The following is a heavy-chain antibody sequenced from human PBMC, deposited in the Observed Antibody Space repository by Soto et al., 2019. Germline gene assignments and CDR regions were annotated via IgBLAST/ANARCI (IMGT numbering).Heavy chain of an antibody. CDR2: INPNSGGT. V-gene: IGHV1-2*02. D-gene: IGHD3-22*01. CDR1: GYTFTVYY. Sequence: GASVKVSCKASGYTFTVYYIHWVRQAPGQGLEWKGWINPNSGGTNYAQKLQGRVTMTRDTSISTAYMELSRLRSDDTAVYYCAATFDSGSYDLGGHHWWGQGTLVTVSS. J-gene: IGHJ4*02. CDR3: AATFDSGSYDLGGHHW.